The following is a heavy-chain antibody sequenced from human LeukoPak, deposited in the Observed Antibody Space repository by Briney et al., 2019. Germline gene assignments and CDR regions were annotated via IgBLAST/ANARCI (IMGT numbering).Heavy chain of an antibody. J-gene: IGHJ4*02. CDR2: IGYDESKK. CDR3: AKVEYTSSWYGVGSLDY. Sequence: GGSLRLSREASGSTFNNFGMHWVRQAPGKGLEWVAFIGYDESKKYYAESVKGRFTISRDNSKDTLYLQMNSLRAEDTAVYYCAKVEYTSSWYGVGSLDYWGQGTLVTVSS. CDR1: GSTFNNFG. V-gene: IGHV3-30*02. D-gene: IGHD6-13*01.